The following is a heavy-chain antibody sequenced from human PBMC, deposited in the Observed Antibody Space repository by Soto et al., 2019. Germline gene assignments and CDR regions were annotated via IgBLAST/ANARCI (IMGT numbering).Heavy chain of an antibody. V-gene: IGHV4-39*01. J-gene: IGHJ6*01. CDR1: GGSISSSSYY. D-gene: IGHD3-10*01. CDR3: ARRYFYGSGKYGVDL. CDR2: ISYTGNT. Sequence: PSETLSLTCTVSGGSISSSSYYWGWIRQPPGKGLEWIGTISYTGNTFYNPSLNSRVTISVDTSKNQFSLKLSSVTAADTAVYYCARRYFYGSGKYGVDLWGQGTTVTV.